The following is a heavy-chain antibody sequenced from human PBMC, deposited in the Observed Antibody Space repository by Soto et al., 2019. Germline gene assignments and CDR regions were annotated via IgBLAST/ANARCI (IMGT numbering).Heavy chain of an antibody. CDR1: GYTFTSYA. J-gene: IGHJ5*02. Sequence: QVQLVQSGAEVKKPGASVKVSCKASGYTFTSYAMHWVRQAPGQRLEWMGWINAGNGNTKYSQKFQGRVTITRDTSASTAYMELSSLRSEDTAVYYCARDQAFWSGYLAFNWFDPWGQGTLVTVSS. D-gene: IGHD3-3*01. V-gene: IGHV1-3*01. CDR3: ARDQAFWSGYLAFNWFDP. CDR2: INAGNGNT.